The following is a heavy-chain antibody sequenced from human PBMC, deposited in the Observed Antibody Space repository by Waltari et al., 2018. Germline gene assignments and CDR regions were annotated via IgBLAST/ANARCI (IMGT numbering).Heavy chain of an antibody. CDR2: IYTSGST. CDR3: ARDEVITIFGVRDYYYYMDV. CDR1: GGSISSGSYY. D-gene: IGHD3-3*01. V-gene: IGHV4-61*02. J-gene: IGHJ6*03. Sequence: QVQLQESGPGLVKPSQTLSLTCTVSGGSISSGSYYWSWIRQPAGKGLEWIGRIYTSGSTNYNPSLKSRVTISVDTSKNQFSLKLSSVTAADTAVYYCARDEVITIFGVRDYYYYMDVWGKGTTVTVSS.